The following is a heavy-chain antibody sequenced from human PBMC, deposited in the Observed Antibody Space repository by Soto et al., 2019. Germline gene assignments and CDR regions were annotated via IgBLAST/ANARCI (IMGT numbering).Heavy chain of an antibody. V-gene: IGHV1-2*02. D-gene: IGHD3-22*01. J-gene: IGHJ6*02. CDR2: INPNSGGT. CDR1: GYTFTAYY. Sequence: GASVKVSCKASGYTFTAYYMHWVRQAPGQGLEWMGWINPNSGGTNYAQKFQGRVTMTRDTSISTAYMELSRLRSDDTAVYYCASHYYDSSRYYYGMDVWGQGTTVTVSS. CDR3: ASHYYDSSRYYYGMDV.